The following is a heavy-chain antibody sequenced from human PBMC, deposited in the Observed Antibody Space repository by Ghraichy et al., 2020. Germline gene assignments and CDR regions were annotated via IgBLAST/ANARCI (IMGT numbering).Heavy chain of an antibody. D-gene: IGHD3-3*01. J-gene: IGHJ4*02. Sequence: GSLRLSCTVSGGSISSSSYYWGWIRQPPGKGLEWIGSIYYSGSTYYNPSLKSRVTISVDTSKNQFSLKLSSVTAADTAVYYCARANYDFWSGYYTPPPSPLDYWGQGTLVTVSS. CDR2: IYYSGST. CDR1: GGSISSSSYY. V-gene: IGHV4-39*01. CDR3: ARANYDFWSGYYTPPPSPLDY.